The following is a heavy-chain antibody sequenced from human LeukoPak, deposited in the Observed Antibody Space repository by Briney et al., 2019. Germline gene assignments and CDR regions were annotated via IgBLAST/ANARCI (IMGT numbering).Heavy chain of an antibody. V-gene: IGHV4-39*07. D-gene: IGHD3-10*01. CDR2: INHSGST. Sequence: PSETLSLTCTVSGVSISSGGYYWSWIRQPPGKGLEWIGEINHSGSTNYNPSLKSRVTISVDTSKNQFSLKLSSVTAADTAVYYCARGLGRFGELLGCYFDYWGQGTLVTVSS. CDR1: GVSISSGGYY. CDR3: ARGLGRFGELLGCYFDY. J-gene: IGHJ4*02.